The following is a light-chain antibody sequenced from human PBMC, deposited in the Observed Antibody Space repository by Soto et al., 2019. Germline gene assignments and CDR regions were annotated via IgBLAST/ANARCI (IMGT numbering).Light chain of an antibody. Sequence: QSALTQPRSVSGSPGQSVTISCTGTSTDVGSYSYVSWYQQDPGKAPKLLIYDVSERPSGVPDRFSGSKSDNTASLTISGLQAEDEGDYYCSSYAGSYPFVVFGGGTKLTVL. CDR1: STDVGSYSY. CDR2: DVS. V-gene: IGLV2-11*01. CDR3: SSYAGSYPFVV. J-gene: IGLJ2*01.